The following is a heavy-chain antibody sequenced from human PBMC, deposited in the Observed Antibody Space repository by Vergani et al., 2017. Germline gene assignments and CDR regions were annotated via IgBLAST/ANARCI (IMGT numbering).Heavy chain of an antibody. CDR1: GFTFSACP. D-gene: IGHD3-22*01. Sequence: DVQLLESGGGLVQPGGSLSLSCAASGFTFSACPMTWVRQAPGKGLEWVSAISARYPSTYYADSVKGRFTISRDNSKNMLYLQMNSLRAEDTAVYYCARLSYDTTPYLQGGYDCWGQGTLVSVSS. J-gene: IGHJ4*02. V-gene: IGHV3-23*01. CDR3: ARLSYDTTPYLQGGYDC. CDR2: ISARYPST.